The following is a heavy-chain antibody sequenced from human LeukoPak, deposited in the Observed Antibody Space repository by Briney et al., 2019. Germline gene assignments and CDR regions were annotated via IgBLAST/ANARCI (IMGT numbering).Heavy chain of an antibody. V-gene: IGHV4-39*07. CDR1: GDSISSRSYY. Sequence: SETLSLTCTVSGDSISSRSYYWDWIRQPPGGGLEWMGSIFYRGSTYYNPSLKSRVTISVDTSKNQFSLKLSSVTAADTAVYYCARSDYSNLNDYWGQGTLVTVSS. D-gene: IGHD4-11*01. CDR2: IFYRGST. CDR3: ARSDYSNLNDY. J-gene: IGHJ4*02.